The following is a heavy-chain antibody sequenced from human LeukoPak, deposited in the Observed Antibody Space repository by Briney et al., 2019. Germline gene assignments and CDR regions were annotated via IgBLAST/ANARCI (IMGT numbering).Heavy chain of an antibody. V-gene: IGHV1-8*01. J-gene: IGHJ6*03. CDR2: MNPNSGNT. CDR3: ARGGYSYGYYYYYYMDV. Sequence: ASVKVSCKASGYTFTSYDINWVRQATGQGLEWMGWMNPNSGNTDYAQKFQGRVTMTRNTSISTAYMELSSLRSEDTAVYYRARGGYSYGYYYYYYMDVWGKGTTVTVSS. CDR1: GYTFTSYD. D-gene: IGHD5-18*01.